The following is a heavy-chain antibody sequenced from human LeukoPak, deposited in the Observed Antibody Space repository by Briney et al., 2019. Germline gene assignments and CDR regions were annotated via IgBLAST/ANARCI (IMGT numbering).Heavy chain of an antibody. Sequence: GGSLRLSCAASGFTFSSYEMNWVRQAPGKGLEWVSYISSSGSTIYYADSVKGRFTISRDNSKNTLYLQMNSLRAEDTAVYYCAKGRKGLLFVRGADFWGQGTLVTVSS. CDR3: AKGRKGLLFVRGADF. V-gene: IGHV3-48*03. CDR1: GFTFSSYE. D-gene: IGHD3-10*01. J-gene: IGHJ4*02. CDR2: ISSSGSTI.